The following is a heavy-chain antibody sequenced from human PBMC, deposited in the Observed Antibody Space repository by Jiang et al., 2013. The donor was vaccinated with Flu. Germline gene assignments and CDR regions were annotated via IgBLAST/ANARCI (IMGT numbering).Heavy chain of an antibody. J-gene: IGHJ6*03. CDR1: GYSFTSYW. Sequence: GAEVKKPGESLKISRKGSGYSFTSYWIGWVRQMPGKGLEWMGIIYPGDSDTRYSPSFQGQVTISADKSISTAYLQWSSLKASDTAMYYCARHKGGDYGPWSQYYYYYYMDVWGKGTTVTVSS. CDR2: IYPGDSDT. V-gene: IGHV5-51*01. CDR3: ARHKGGDYGPWSQYYYYYYMDV. D-gene: IGHD4-17*01.